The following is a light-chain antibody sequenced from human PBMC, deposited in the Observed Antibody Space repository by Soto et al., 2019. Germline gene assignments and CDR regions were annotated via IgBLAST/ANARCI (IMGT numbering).Light chain of an antibody. CDR3: SSYTSSSTLDVV. CDR1: SSDVGGYNY. Sequence: SALTQPASVSGSPGQSITLSCTGTSSDVGGYNYVSWYQQHPGKAPKLMIYDVSNRPSGVSNRFSGSKSGNTASLTISGLQAEDEADYYCSSYTSSSTLDVVFGGGTKVTV. V-gene: IGLV2-14*01. J-gene: IGLJ2*01. CDR2: DVS.